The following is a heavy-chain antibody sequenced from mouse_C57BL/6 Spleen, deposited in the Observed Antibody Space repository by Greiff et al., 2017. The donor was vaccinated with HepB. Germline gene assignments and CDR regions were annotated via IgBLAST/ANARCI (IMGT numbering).Heavy chain of an antibody. J-gene: IGHJ2*01. CDR2: IDPSDSYT. CDR1: GYTFTSYW. V-gene: IGHV1-59*01. CDR3: ARKTTTVVARNYFDY. Sequence: QVQLQQPGAELVRPGTSVKLSCKASGYTFTSYWMHWVKQRPGQGLEWIGVIDPSDSYTNYNQKFKGKATLTVDTSSSTAYMQLSSLTSEDSAVYYCARKTTTVVARNYFDYWGQGTTLTVSS. D-gene: IGHD1-1*01.